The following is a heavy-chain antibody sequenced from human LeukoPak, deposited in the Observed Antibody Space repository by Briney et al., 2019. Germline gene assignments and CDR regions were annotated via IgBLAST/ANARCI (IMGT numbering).Heavy chain of an antibody. Sequence: GGSLRLSCAASGFTFSSYSMNWVRQAPGKGLEWVSYISSSSSTIYYADSVKGRFTISRDNAKNSLYLQMNSLRAEDTALYYCAREPGGGTTGSYAFDIWGQGTMVTVSS. V-gene: IGHV3-48*01. D-gene: IGHD1-7*01. J-gene: IGHJ3*02. CDR3: AREPGGGTTGSYAFDI. CDR2: ISSSSSTI. CDR1: GFTFSSYS.